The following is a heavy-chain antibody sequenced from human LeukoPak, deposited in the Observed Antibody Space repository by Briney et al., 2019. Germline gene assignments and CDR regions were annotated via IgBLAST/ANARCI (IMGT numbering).Heavy chain of an antibody. V-gene: IGHV4-39*07. Sequence: SETLSLTCTVSGGCISSSSYYWGWIRQPPGKGLERIGSIYYSGSTYYNPSLKSRVTISVDTSKNQFSLKLSSVTAADTAVYYCARGVGWELAFDYWGQGTLVTVSS. J-gene: IGHJ4*02. CDR2: IYYSGST. CDR1: GGCISSSSYY. D-gene: IGHD1-26*01. CDR3: ARGVGWELAFDY.